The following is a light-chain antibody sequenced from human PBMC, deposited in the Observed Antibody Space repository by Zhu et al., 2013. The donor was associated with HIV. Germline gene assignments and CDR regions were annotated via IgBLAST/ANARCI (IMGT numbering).Light chain of an antibody. V-gene: IGKV3-20*01. CDR3: QQYGTSPMYT. CDR2: GGS. CDR1: QTVTSSY. Sequence: DIVLTQSPGTLSLSPGERATLSCRAGQTVTSSYLAWYQQRPGQAPRLLIYGGSSRATGIPDRFSGSGSGTDFTLTISRLEPEDFAVYYCQQYGTSPMYTFGQGTKLEI. J-gene: IGKJ2*01.